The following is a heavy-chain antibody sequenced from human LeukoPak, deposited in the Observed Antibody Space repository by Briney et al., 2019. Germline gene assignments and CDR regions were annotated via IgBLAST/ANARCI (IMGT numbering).Heavy chain of an antibody. V-gene: IGHV3-21*01. Sequence: GSLRLSCAASGFTFSSYSMNWVRQAPGKGLEWVSSISSSSSYIYYADSVKGRFTISRDNAKNSLYLQMNSLRAEDTAVYYCARDYGDYGCFDYWGQGTLVTVSS. CDR1: GFTFSSYS. CDR3: ARDYGDYGCFDY. J-gene: IGHJ4*02. D-gene: IGHD4-17*01. CDR2: ISSSSSYI.